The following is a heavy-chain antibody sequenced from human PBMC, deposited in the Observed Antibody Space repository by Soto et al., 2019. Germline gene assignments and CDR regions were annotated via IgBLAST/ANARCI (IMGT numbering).Heavy chain of an antibody. CDR2: IYPGDSDT. V-gene: IGHV5-51*01. Sequence: ESLKISCKGSGYSFTSYWIGWVRQIPWKGLEWMGIIYPGDSDTRYSPSFQGQVTISADKSISTAYLQWSSLKASDTAMYYCARHRVFEYDFWSGYSYLGKYYYYGMDLWGPGTRVPPPQ. CDR3: ARHRVFEYDFWSGYSYLGKYYYYGMDL. D-gene: IGHD3-3*01. CDR1: GYSFTSYW. J-gene: IGHJ6*01.